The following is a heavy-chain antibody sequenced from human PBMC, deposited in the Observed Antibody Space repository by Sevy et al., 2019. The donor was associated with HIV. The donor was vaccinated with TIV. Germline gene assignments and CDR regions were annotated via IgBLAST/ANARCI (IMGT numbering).Heavy chain of an antibody. Sequence: GGSLRLSCAASGFTFSKYSMSWVRQPPGKGLEWVSTLSFGCGEINYADSVKGRLAISRANSKSSVVLQMNNLRPEDTAGYYCAREGCTKPHDYWGQGTLVTVSS. CDR2: LSFGCGEI. CDR3: AREGCTKPHDY. J-gene: IGHJ4*02. CDR1: GFTFSKYS. D-gene: IGHD2-8*01. V-gene: IGHV3-23*01.